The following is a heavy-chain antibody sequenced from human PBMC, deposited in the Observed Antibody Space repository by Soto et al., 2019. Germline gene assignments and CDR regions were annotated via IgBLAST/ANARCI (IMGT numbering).Heavy chain of an antibody. D-gene: IGHD4-17*01. Sequence: XETLSLTCSVSGGSVSNKTYYWSWIRQPPGKRLEWIGYVYYSGTTNYNPSLKSRVTISVDLSKNQFSLRLSSVTTADTALYYCARTTAVPNTLRSRYFFDYWGQGTLVTVSS. J-gene: IGHJ4*02. CDR1: GGSVSNKTYY. CDR3: ARTTAVPNTLRSRYFFDY. V-gene: IGHV4-61*01. CDR2: VYYSGTT.